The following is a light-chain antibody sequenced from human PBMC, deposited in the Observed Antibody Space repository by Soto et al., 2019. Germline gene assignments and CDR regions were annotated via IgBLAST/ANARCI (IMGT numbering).Light chain of an antibody. Sequence: DIVLTQSPGTLSLSPGERATLSCRASQNVSRYLAWFQQKPGQTPRLLIYGASNRATGIPDRFSGSGSGTDFTLTISTLEPEDFAVYYCQQRINWPITFGQGTRLEIK. CDR1: QNVSRY. J-gene: IGKJ5*01. CDR3: QQRINWPIT. CDR2: GAS. V-gene: IGKV3-11*01.